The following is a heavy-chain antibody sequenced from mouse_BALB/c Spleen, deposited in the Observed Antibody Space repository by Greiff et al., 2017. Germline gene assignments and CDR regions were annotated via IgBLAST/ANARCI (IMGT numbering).Heavy chain of an antibody. J-gene: IGHJ4*01. V-gene: IGHV1S16*01. D-gene: IGHD2-1*01. Sequence: VQLQQPGAELVKPGASVKLSCKASGYTFTSYYMYWVKQRPGQGLEWIGGINPSNGGTNFNEKFKSKATLTVDKSSSTAYMQLSSLTSEDSAVYYCTICPLYYFAMDYWGQGTSVTVSS. CDR1: GYTFTSYY. CDR3: TICPLYYFAMDY. CDR2: INPSNGGT.